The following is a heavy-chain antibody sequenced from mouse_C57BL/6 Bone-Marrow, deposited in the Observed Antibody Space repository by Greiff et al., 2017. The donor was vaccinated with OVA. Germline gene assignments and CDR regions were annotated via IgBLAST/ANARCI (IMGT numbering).Heavy chain of an antibody. J-gene: IGHJ1*03. CDR2: ISYDGSN. Sequence: EVQLQEPGPGLVKPSQSLSLTCSVTGYSITSGYYWNWIRQFPGNKLEWMGYISYDGSNNYNPSLKNRISITRDTSKNQFFLKLNSVTTEDTATYYWAREGLPNWYFDVWGTGTTVTVSA. CDR1: GYSITSGYY. CDR3: AREGLPNWYFDV. V-gene: IGHV3-6*01. D-gene: IGHD5-5*01.